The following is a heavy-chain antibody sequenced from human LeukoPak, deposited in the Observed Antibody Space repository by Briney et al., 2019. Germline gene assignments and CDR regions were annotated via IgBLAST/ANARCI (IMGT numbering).Heavy chain of an antibody. Sequence: GGSLRLSCTGSGLTFGDYAMSWFRQAPGKGLEWVGFIRNKGHGRTTKYAASVKGRFTISRDDSKSIAYLQMNSLKTEDTAVYYCTRRRGYSGTYYDAFDIWGQGTMVTVSS. CDR1: GLTFGDYA. D-gene: IGHD1-26*01. CDR3: TRRRGYSGTYYDAFDI. V-gene: IGHV3-49*03. J-gene: IGHJ3*02. CDR2: IRNKGHGRTT.